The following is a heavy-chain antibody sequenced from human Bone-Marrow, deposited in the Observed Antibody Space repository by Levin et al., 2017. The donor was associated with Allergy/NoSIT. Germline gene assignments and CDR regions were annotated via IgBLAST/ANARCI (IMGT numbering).Heavy chain of an antibody. Sequence: GASVKVSCKASGGTFSSYAISWVRQAPGQGLEWMGGIIPIFGTANYAQKFQGRVTITADESTSTAYMELSSLRSEDTAVYYCAVGVEMATWRKNYFDYWGQGTLVTVSS. D-gene: IGHD5-24*01. CDR2: IIPIFGTA. V-gene: IGHV1-69*13. J-gene: IGHJ4*02. CDR3: AVGVEMATWRKNYFDY. CDR1: GGTFSSYA.